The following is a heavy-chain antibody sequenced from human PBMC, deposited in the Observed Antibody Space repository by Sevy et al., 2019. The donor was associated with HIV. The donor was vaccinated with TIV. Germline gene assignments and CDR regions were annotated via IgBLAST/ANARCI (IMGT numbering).Heavy chain of an antibody. CDR2: ISPFNGDT. CDR1: GYTFTNYR. D-gene: IGHD2-15*01. J-gene: IGHJ4*02. V-gene: IGHV1-18*01. Sequence: ASVKVSCKASGYTFTNYRIYWARQAPGQGLEWMGWISPFNGDTNYVQKLQGRVTMITDTSTITAYMELRSLRSDDTAVYYCARAYCSGGSCYSLAYWGQGTLVTVSS. CDR3: ARAYCSGGSCYSLAY.